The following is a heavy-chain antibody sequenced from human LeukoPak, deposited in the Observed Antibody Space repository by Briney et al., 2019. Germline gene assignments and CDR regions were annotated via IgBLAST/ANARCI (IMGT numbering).Heavy chain of an antibody. D-gene: IGHD3-22*01. CDR2: ISGSGGST. J-gene: IGHJ4*02. V-gene: IGHV3-23*01. Sequence: GGSLRLSCAASGFTFSSYGMSWVRQAPGKGLEWVSAISGSGGSTYYADSVKGRFTISRDNSKNTLYLQMNSLRAEDTAVYYCAKASGYYDSSGYGGDYWGQGTLVTVSS. CDR3: AKASGYYDSSGYGGDY. CDR1: GFTFSSYG.